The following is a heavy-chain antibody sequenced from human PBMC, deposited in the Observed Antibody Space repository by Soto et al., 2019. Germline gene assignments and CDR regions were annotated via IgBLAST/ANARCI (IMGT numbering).Heavy chain of an antibody. D-gene: IGHD3-3*01. CDR2: ISYDGSNK. CDR3: ARDRATFGVVTAFDY. Sequence: QVQLVESGGGVVQPGRSLRLSCAASGFTFSSYAMHWVRQAPGKGLEWVAVISYDGSNKYYADSVKGRFTISRDNSKNTLYLQMNSLRAEDTAVYYCARDRATFGVVTAFDYWGQGTLVTVSS. CDR1: GFTFSSYA. V-gene: IGHV3-30-3*01. J-gene: IGHJ4*02.